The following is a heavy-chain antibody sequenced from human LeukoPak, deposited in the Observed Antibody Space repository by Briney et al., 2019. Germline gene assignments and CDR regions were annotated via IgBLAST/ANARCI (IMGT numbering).Heavy chain of an antibody. CDR3: AAQRDPRPFDH. J-gene: IGHJ4*02. V-gene: IGHV1-2*02. Sequence: ASVKVSCKTSGYTFIAYYLHWVRQAPGQGLEWMGWLNPGPGGTLYAQKFQGRVTMTRDMSMTTAYMELTELRSGDTAVYYCAAQRDPRPFDHWGQGTLITVSS. CDR2: LNPGPGGT. D-gene: IGHD5-24*01. CDR1: GYTFIAYY.